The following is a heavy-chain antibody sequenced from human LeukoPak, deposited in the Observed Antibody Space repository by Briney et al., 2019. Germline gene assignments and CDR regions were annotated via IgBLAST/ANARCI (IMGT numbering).Heavy chain of an antibody. D-gene: IGHD6-19*01. CDR3: ARVGAVAVAGISDY. CDR1: GGTFSSYA. J-gene: IGHJ4*02. CDR2: IIPIFGTA. V-gene: IGHV1-69*01. Sequence: HRASVKVSCKASGGTFSSYAISWVRQAPGQGLEWMGGIIPIFGTANYAQKSQGRVTITADESTSTAYMELSSLRSEDTAVYYCARVGAVAVAGISDYWGQGTLVTVSS.